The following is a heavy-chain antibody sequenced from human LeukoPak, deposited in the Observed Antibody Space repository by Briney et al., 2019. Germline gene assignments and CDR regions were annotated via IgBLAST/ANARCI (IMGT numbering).Heavy chain of an antibody. CDR3: ARDHGGYSGIAFDY. V-gene: IGHV1-69*13. CDR1: GGTFSSYA. CDR2: IIPIFGTA. J-gene: IGHJ4*02. Sequence: GASVKVSCKASGGTFSSYAISWVRQAPGQGLEWMGGIIPIFGTANYAQKFQGRVTITADESTSTAYMELSSLRSEDTAVYYCARDHGGYSGIAFDYWGQGTLVTVSS. D-gene: IGHD2-15*01.